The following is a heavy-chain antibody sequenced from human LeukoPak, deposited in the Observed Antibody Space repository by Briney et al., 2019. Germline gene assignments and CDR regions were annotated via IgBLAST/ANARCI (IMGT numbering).Heavy chain of an antibody. V-gene: IGHV3-33*01. Sequence: GGSLRLSCAAPEFTFSSYGMQWVRQAPGKGLEWVAVIWYDGSHKYYADSVKGRFTISRDNSKNMLHLQMNSLRAEDTAVYYCARDLLLWFGELSGDSDYWGQGTLVTVSS. J-gene: IGHJ4*02. CDR1: EFTFSSYG. CDR3: ARDLLLWFGELSGDSDY. CDR2: IWYDGSHK. D-gene: IGHD3-10*01.